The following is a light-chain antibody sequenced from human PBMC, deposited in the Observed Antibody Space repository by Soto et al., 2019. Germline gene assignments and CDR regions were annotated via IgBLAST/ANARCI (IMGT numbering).Light chain of an antibody. V-gene: IGKV3-15*01. CDR3: QQYNNWPWT. CDR1: QSVSSN. CDR2: GAS. J-gene: IGKJ1*01. Sequence: EIVMPQSPATLSVSPGERATLSCRASQSVSSNLAWYQQKPGQAPRLLIYGASTRATGIPARFSGSGSGTEFTLAISSLQSEDFAVYYCQQYNNWPWTFGQGTKVEI.